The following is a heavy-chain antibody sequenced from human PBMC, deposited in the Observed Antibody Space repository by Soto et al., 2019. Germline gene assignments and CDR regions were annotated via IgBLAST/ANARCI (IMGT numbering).Heavy chain of an antibody. D-gene: IGHD2-15*01. CDR2: IIAGYGKT. CDR3: ARDLGGWPDY. J-gene: IGHJ4*02. Sequence: SVKVSCKASGGTFSSYASSWVRQAPGQGLEWMGWIIAGYGKTKYAQKFQGRVTITRDTSASTAYMELSSLRSEDTAVYYCARDLGGWPDYWGQGTLVTVSS. V-gene: IGHV1-69*05. CDR1: GGTFSSYA.